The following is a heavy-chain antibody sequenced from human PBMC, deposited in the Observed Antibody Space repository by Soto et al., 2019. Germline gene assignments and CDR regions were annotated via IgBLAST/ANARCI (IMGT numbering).Heavy chain of an antibody. Sequence: QVQLVQSGAEVKKPGAPVKVSCKTSGYTFTSHYIHWVRQPPGQGLEWMGMIDPYDGTTTNAQRFQGRVTMTRDTSPTTVNMEMNSLGSEHTATYFCARDIVAASTTTFRPRGQGSGNHYWGQGTLVTVSS. V-gene: IGHV1-46*01. CDR3: ARDIVAASTTTFRPRGQGSGNHY. D-gene: IGHD1-1*01. J-gene: IGHJ4*02. CDR2: IDPYDGTT. CDR1: GYTFTSHY.